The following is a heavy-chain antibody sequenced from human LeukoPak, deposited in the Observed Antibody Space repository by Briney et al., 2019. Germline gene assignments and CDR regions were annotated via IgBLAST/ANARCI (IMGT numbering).Heavy chain of an antibody. Sequence: GGSLRLSCIVSGFTFSGHWMNWVRQAPGKGLEWVATIKYDGSEKAYVDSVEGRFIISRDNSKNSVFLQMDSLRAEDAAVYYCATRNNFEYWGQGTLVTVSS. J-gene: IGHJ4*02. D-gene: IGHD1/OR15-1a*01. V-gene: IGHV3-7*01. CDR1: GFTFSGHW. CDR3: ATRNNFEY. CDR2: IKYDGSEK.